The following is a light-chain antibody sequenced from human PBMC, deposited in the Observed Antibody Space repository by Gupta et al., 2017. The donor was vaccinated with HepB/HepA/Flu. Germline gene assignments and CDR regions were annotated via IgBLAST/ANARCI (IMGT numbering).Light chain of an antibody. CDR3: STWDDGLNGVV. J-gene: IGLJ2*01. CDR2: SYN. CDR1: SSNIGSNT. Sequence: SVLIHPPSASGTPGPRVTSSCSGSSSNIGSNTVNWYQQVPGTAPRLLIYSYNQRPSGVPDRFSASKSGTSASLAISGLQSEDEAEYYCSTWDDGLNGVVFGGGTKLTVL. V-gene: IGLV1-44*01.